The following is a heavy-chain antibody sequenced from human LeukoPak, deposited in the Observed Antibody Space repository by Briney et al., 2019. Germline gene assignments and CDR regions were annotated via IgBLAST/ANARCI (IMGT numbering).Heavy chain of an antibody. V-gene: IGHV1-2*02. J-gene: IGHJ4*02. CDR3: ARDPGCSGGSCYIFDY. CDR1: GYTFTGYY. Sequence: ASVKVSCKASGYTFTGYYMHWVRQAPGQGLEWMGWINPNSGGTSYAQKFQGRVTMTRDTSISTAYMELSRLRSDDTAVYYCARDPGCSGGSCYIFDYWGQGTLVTVSS. D-gene: IGHD2-15*01. CDR2: INPNSGGT.